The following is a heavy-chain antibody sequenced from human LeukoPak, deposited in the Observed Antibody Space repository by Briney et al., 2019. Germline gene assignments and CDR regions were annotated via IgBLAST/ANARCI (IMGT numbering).Heavy chain of an antibody. V-gene: IGHV4-34*01. J-gene: IGHJ5*02. Sequence: SETLSLTCAVYGGSFSGYYWSWIRQPPGKGLEWIGEINHSGSTNYNPSLKSRVTISVDTSKNQFSLKLSSVTAADTAVYYCARAPGKGGVYGREYNWFDPWGRGTWVPVS. D-gene: IGHD1-26*01. CDR2: INHSGST. CDR1: GGSFSGYY. CDR3: ARAPGKGGVYGREYNWFDP.